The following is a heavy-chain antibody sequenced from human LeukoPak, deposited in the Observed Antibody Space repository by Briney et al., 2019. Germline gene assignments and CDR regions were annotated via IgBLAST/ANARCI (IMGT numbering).Heavy chain of an antibody. V-gene: IGHV3-33*01. CDR3: ARGVGCSSTSCLYYYYYYGMDV. Sequence: PGGSLRLSCAASGFTFRNYGMHWVRQGPGKGLEWVSVIWYDGSNKYYADSVKGRLTISRDNSKNTLYLQMNSLRAEDTAVYYCARGVGCSSTSCLYYYYYYGMDVWGQGTMVTVSS. CDR1: GFTFRNYG. D-gene: IGHD2-2*01. CDR2: IWYDGSNK. J-gene: IGHJ6*02.